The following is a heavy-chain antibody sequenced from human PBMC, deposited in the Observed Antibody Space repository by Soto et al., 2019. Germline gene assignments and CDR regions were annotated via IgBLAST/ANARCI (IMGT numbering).Heavy chain of an antibody. V-gene: IGHV1-18*01. CDR3: ARAIYNYDRIDY. CDR2: ISAYNGNT. J-gene: IGHJ4*02. CDR1: GYTFTSYG. Sequence: AAVKVSCKASGYTFTSYGISWVRQAPGQGLEWMGWISAYNGNTNYAQNLQGRVTMTTDTSTNTAYMELSSLRSDDTAVYYCARAIYNYDRIDYWGQGTQVTVSS. D-gene: IGHD5-18*01.